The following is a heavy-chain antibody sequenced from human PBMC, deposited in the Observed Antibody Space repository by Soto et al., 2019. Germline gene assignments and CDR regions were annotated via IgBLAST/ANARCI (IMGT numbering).Heavy chain of an antibody. CDR1: GYTFTNYG. CDR2: IGGYKGNT. Sequence: ALVKVSCKASGYTFTNYGVSWVRQAPGQGLEWMGWIGGYKGNTNYAQKLQGRVTLTTDTSTSTAYMELRSLRSDDTAVYYCARVNSGYYNYFDFWGQGTLVTVSS. D-gene: IGHD3-3*01. V-gene: IGHV1-18*01. J-gene: IGHJ4*02. CDR3: ARVNSGYYNYFDF.